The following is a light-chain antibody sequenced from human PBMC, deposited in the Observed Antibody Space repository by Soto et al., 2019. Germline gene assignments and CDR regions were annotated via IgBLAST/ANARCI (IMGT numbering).Light chain of an antibody. J-gene: IGLJ1*01. Sequence: AVVTQPPSASGSPGQSVTISCTGTSSDVGGFKFVSWYQHHPGKAPRLLIYEVTNRPSGVSNRFSGSKSGNTASLTIFGLLTEDEADYYCGSYTGDVTLVFGTGTKLTVL. CDR1: SSDVGGFKF. CDR3: GSYTGDVTLV. CDR2: EVT. V-gene: IGLV2-14*01.